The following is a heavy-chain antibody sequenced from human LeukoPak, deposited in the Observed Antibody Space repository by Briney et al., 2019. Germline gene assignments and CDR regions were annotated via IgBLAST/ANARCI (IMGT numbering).Heavy chain of an antibody. CDR1: GGSISSSNW. CDR2: IYHSGST. D-gene: IGHD2-2*01. Sequence: SETLSLTCAVSGGSISSSNWWSWVRQPPGKGLEWIGEIYHSGSTNYNPSLKSRVTISVDKSKNQFSLKLSSVTAADTAVYYCARTMGGVPAAKGILNYWGQGTLVTVSS. CDR3: ARTMGGVPAAKGILNY. J-gene: IGHJ4*02. V-gene: IGHV4-4*02.